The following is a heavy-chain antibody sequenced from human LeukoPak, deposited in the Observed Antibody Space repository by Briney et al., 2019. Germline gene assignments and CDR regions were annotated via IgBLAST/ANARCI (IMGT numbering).Heavy chain of an antibody. V-gene: IGHV3-21*04. CDR3: AKVSNIGGSGTRDY. D-gene: IGHD3-10*01. J-gene: IGHJ4*02. CDR1: GFTFSTYS. Sequence: GGSLRLSCAASGFTFSTYSMNWVRQAPGKGLEWVSSISSSSSYIYYADSVKGRFTISRDNSKNTLFLQMNRLRVEDTAVYYCAKVSNIGGSGTRDYWGQGTLVTVSS. CDR2: ISSSSSYI.